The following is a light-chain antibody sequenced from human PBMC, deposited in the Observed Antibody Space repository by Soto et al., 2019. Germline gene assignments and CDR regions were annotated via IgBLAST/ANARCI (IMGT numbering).Light chain of an antibody. V-gene: IGLV2-14*01. CDR1: RSDLGGYNY. CDR2: EVT. J-gene: IGLJ2*01. Sequence: QSVLTQPASVSGSPGQSVTIPCTGTRSDLGGYNYVSWYQQHPGKAPKLILYEVTNRPSGVSDRFSGSKSGNTASLTISGLQAEDGADYFCSSFTTSSDLTVLFGGGTNSPS. CDR3: SSFTTSSDLTVL.